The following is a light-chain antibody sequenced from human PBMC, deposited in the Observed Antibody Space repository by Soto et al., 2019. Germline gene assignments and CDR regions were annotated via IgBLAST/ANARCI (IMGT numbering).Light chain of an antibody. J-gene: IGKJ1*01. Sequence: EIVMTQSPATLSVSPGERATLSCRASQSVSSNLAWYQQKPGQAPRLLIYGASTRATGIPARFSGSGSGTEXXXTXXSXXSEDFAVYYXXXYNNWPPWTFGQGTKVEIK. CDR3: XXYNNWPPWT. CDR2: GAS. CDR1: QSVSSN. V-gene: IGKV3-15*01.